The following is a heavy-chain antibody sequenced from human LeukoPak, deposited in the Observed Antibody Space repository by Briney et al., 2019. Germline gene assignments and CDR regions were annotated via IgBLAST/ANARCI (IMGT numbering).Heavy chain of an antibody. CDR3: ARGRSGSYYNGIAFDY. J-gene: IGHJ4*02. CDR2: IYTSGST. D-gene: IGHD3-10*01. CDR1: GGSISSYY. Sequence: SETLSLTCTVSGGSISSYYWSWIRQPAGKGLEWIGRIYTSGSTNYNPSLESRVTISVDTSKNQFSLNLRSVSAADTAVYYCARGRSGSYYNGIAFDYWGQGTPVTVSS. V-gene: IGHV4-4*07.